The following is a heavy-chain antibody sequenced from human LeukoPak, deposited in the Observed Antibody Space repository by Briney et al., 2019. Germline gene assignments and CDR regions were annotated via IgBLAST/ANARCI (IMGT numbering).Heavy chain of an antibody. J-gene: IGHJ4*02. D-gene: IGHD7-27*01. CDR2: IYQSGST. CDR1: GYSISSGYY. Sequence: PSETLSLTCSVSGYSISSGYYWGWIRQPPGKELEWIGSIYQSGSTYYNPSLKSRVTISVDTSKNQFSLKLSSVTAADTAVYYCARLAWGRLDYWGQGTLVTVSS. CDR3: ARLAWGRLDY. V-gene: IGHV4-38-2*02.